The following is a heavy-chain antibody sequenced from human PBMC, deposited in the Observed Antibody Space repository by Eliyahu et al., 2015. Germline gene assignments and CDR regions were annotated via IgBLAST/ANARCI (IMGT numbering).Heavy chain of an antibody. V-gene: IGHV3-53*01. Sequence: EVQLVESGGGLIQPGGSLRLSCAASGFTVSXNYMSWVRQAPGKGLEWVSVIYSGGSTYYADSVKGRFTISRDNSKNTLYLQMNSLRAEDTAVYYCARDQVAAAGLYYYYGMDVWGQGTTVTVSS. CDR1: GFTVSXNY. CDR2: IYSGGST. CDR3: ARDQVAAAGLYYYYGMDV. J-gene: IGHJ6*02. D-gene: IGHD6-13*01.